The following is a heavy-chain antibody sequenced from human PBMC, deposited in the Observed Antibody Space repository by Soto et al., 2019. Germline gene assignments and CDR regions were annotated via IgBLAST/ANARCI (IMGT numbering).Heavy chain of an antibody. CDR1: GFSFENCG. Sequence: VGSLRLSCAASGFSFENCGMHWVRQAPGRGLEWVAIIWYDGSLQYYAAAVKGRFTISRDNSKNTLYLEMNSLRAEDTAVYYCANLWGDGYNLGQDYNGMDVWGQGTTVTVSS. CDR2: IWYDGSLQ. V-gene: IGHV3-33*06. D-gene: IGHD5-12*01. J-gene: IGHJ6*02. CDR3: ANLWGDGYNLGQDYNGMDV.